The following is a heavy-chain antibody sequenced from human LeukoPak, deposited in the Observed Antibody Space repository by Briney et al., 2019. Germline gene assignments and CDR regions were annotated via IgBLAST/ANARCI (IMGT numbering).Heavy chain of an antibody. CDR2: INWNGGST. Sequence: GGSLRLSCAASGFTFDDYGMSWVRQAPGKGLEWVSGINWNGGSTGYADSVKGRFTISRDNAKNSLYLQMNSLRAEDTASYHCARGGYSYGTENYYYGMDVWGQGTTVTVSS. D-gene: IGHD5-18*01. J-gene: IGHJ6*02. V-gene: IGHV3-20*01. CDR3: ARGGYSYGTENYYYGMDV. CDR1: GFTFDDYG.